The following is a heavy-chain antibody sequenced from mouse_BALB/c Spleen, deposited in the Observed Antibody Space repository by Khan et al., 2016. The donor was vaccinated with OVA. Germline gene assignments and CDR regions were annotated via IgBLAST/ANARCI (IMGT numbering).Heavy chain of an antibody. CDR3: ARSLVDYYTMDY. D-gene: IGHD2-2*01. CDR2: ISSGGHYT. Sequence: EVELVESGGGVVKPGGSLKLSCSASGFTFSSFTMSWVRQTPEKRLEWVATISSGGHYTFYPDSVKGRFTRSRDSARNTLYLQMSSLRSEDTAMYYCARSLVDYYTMDYWGQGTSVTVSS. CDR1: GFTFSSFT. V-gene: IGHV5-9-3*01. J-gene: IGHJ4*01.